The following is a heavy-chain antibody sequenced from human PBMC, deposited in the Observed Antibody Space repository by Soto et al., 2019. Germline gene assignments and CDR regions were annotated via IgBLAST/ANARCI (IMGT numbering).Heavy chain of an antibody. CDR1: GFTFSSYS. CDR3: ARDGAYSSSWVLVDPAEYFQH. J-gene: IGHJ1*01. CDR2: ISSSSSYI. V-gene: IGHV3-21*01. Sequence: GGSLRLSCAASGFTFSSYSMNWVRQAPGKGLEWVSSISSSSSYIYYADSVKGRFTISRDNAKNSLYLQMNSLRAEDTAVYYCARDGAYSSSWVLVDPAEYFQHWGQGTLVTVSS. D-gene: IGHD6-13*01.